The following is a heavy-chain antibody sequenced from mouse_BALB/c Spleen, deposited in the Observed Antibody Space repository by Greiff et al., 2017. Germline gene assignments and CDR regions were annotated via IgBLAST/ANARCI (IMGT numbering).Heavy chain of an antibody. V-gene: IGHV7-3*02. CDR1: GFTFTDYY. D-gene: IGHD2-1*01. CDR2: IRNKANGYTT. CDR3: ARVPYGNYEGWFAY. Sequence: DVHLVESGGGLVQPGGSLRLSCASSGFTFTDYYMSWVRQPPGKALEWLGFIRNKANGYTTEYSASVKGRFTISRDNSQSILYLQMNTLRAEDSATYYCARVPYGNYEGWFAYWGQGTLVTVSA. J-gene: IGHJ3*01.